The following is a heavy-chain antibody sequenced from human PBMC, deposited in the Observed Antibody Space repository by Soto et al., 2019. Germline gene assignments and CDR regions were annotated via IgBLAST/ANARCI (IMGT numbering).Heavy chain of an antibody. V-gene: IGHV3-21*01. CDR1: GFTFSSYS. CDR3: ARDGPYCTNGVCYPLGEYYYYGMDV. J-gene: IGHJ6*02. Sequence: PGGSLRLSCAASGFTFSSYSMNWVRQAPGKGLEWVSSISSSSSYIYYADSVKGRFTISRDNAKNSLYLQMNSLRAEDTAVYYCARDGPYCTNGVCYPLGEYYYYGMDVWGQGTTVTV. CDR2: ISSSSSYI. D-gene: IGHD2-8*01.